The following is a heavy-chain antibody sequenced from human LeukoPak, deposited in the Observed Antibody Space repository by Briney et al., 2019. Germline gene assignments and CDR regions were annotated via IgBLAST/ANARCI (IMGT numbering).Heavy chain of an antibody. V-gene: IGHV3-23*01. CDR3: AKMPVSYSSGWSTFDY. Sequence: PGGSLRLSCAASGFTFSSYSMNWVRQAPEKGLEWVSGISSSGGNTYYADSVKGRFTTSRDNSKNTLYLQMNRLRAEDTAIYYCAKMPVSYSSGWSTFDYWGQGTLVTVSS. J-gene: IGHJ4*02. D-gene: IGHD6-19*01. CDR1: GFTFSSYS. CDR2: ISSSGGNT.